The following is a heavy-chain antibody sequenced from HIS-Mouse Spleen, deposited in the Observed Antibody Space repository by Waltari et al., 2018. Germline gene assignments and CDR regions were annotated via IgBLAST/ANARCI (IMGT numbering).Heavy chain of an antibody. D-gene: IGHD6-13*01. V-gene: IGHV4-39*07. J-gene: IGHJ2*01. CDR2: IYYSGST. CDR3: AREIPYSSSWYDWYFDL. Sequence: QLQLQESGPGLVTPSETLSLPCTVSGCSISISSYYWGWSRQPPGKGLEWIGSIYYSGSTYYNPSLKSRVTISVDTSKNQFSLKLSSVTAADTAVYYCAREIPYSSSWYDWYFDLWGRGTLVTVSS. CDR1: GCSISISSYY.